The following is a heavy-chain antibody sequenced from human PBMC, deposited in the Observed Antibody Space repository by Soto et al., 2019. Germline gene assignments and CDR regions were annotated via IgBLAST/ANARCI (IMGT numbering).Heavy chain of an antibody. Sequence: QLQLQESGSGLVEPSQTLSVTCAVSGGSISSGGYSWSWIRQPPGKGLEWIGYIQHSGSTSYNPSLKSRVTISVDNSKDPFSLRLSSVTAADTAVYYCARVVKGSTWYGYLDSWGQGTLVSISS. J-gene: IGHJ4*02. D-gene: IGHD6-13*01. CDR1: GGSISSGGYS. CDR2: IQHSGST. V-gene: IGHV4-30-2*01. CDR3: ARVVKGSTWYGYLDS.